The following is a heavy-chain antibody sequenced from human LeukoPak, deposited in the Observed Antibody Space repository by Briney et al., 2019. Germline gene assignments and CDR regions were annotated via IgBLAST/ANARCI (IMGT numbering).Heavy chain of an antibody. J-gene: IGHJ4*02. CDR1: GGSISSSSAY. D-gene: IGHD5-18*01. CDR2: IYYSKNT. CDR3: VSPRGFSYGYFDY. Sequence: PSETLSLTCTVSGGSISSSSAYWGWIRQPPGKGLEWIRSIYYSKNTYYNPSLKSRVTISADTSKNQFSLTLGSVSATDTAVYYCVSPRGFSYGYFDYWGQGTLATVSS. V-gene: IGHV4-39*01.